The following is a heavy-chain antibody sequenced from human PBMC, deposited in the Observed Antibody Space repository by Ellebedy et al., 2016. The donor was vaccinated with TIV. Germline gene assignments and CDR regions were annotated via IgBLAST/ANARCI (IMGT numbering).Heavy chain of an antibody. CDR1: GFTFSSYS. D-gene: IGHD3-10*01. V-gene: IGHV3-48*02. Sequence: LSLTCAASGFTFSSYSMNWVRQAPGKGLEWVSHISLSSSTIYYADSVKGRFTISRDNAKNSLSLQMNSLRDEDTAVYYCARGPRFGESSFDYWGQGTLVTVSS. J-gene: IGHJ4*02. CDR2: ISLSSSTI. CDR3: ARGPRFGESSFDY.